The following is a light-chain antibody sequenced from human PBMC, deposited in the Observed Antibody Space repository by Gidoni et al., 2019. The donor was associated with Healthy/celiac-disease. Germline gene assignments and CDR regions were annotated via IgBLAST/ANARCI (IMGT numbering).Light chain of an antibody. CDR1: QSVSSN. J-gene: IGKJ4*01. CDR2: GAS. V-gene: IGKV3-15*01. Sequence: ELVMTQSPATLSVSPGERATLSCRASQSVSSNLAWYQQKPGQAARRLIYGASTRATGIPARFSGSGSGTEFTLTISSLQSEDFAVDYCQQYNNWPPLTFGGGTKVEIK. CDR3: QQYNNWPPLT.